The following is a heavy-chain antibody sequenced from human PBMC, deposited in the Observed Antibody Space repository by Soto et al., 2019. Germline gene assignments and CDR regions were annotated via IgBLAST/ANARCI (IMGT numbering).Heavy chain of an antibody. CDR1: GGTFNSYA. CDR3: ARDPADSSGYYPKPPSNVDYYYYGMDV. Sequence: SVKVSCKASGGTFNSYAISWVRQAPGQGLEWMGGIIPIFGTANYAQKFQGRVTITADESTSTAYMELSSLRSEDTAVYYCARDPADSSGYYPKPPSNVDYYYYGMDVWGQGTTVTVSS. CDR2: IIPIFGTA. V-gene: IGHV1-69*13. J-gene: IGHJ6*02. D-gene: IGHD3-22*01.